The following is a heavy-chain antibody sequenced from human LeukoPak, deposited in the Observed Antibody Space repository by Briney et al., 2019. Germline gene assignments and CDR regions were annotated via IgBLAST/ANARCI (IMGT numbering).Heavy chain of an antibody. D-gene: IGHD5-18*01. V-gene: IGHV4-59*01. J-gene: IGHJ4*02. Sequence: SETLSLTCTVSGGSISSYYWSWIRQPPGKGLEWIGYIYYSGSTNYNPSLKSRVTISVDTSKNQFSLKLSSVTAADTAVYYCARVSPLTGYSCDYWGQGTLVTVSS. CDR1: GGSISSYY. CDR2: IYYSGST. CDR3: ARVSPLTGYSCDY.